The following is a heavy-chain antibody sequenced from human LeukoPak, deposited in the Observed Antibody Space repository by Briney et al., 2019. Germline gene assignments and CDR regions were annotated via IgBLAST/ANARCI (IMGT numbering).Heavy chain of an antibody. CDR3: ATHILQSIAARPGPYYYYMDV. D-gene: IGHD6-6*01. CDR2: IYTSGST. V-gene: IGHV4-4*09. Sequence: SEILSLTCTVSGGSISSYYWSWIRQPPGKGLEWIGYIYTSGSTNYNPSLKSRVTISVDTSKNHFSLKLSSVTAADTAVYYCATHILQSIAARPGPYYYYMDVWGKGTTVTVSS. CDR1: GGSISSYY. J-gene: IGHJ6*03.